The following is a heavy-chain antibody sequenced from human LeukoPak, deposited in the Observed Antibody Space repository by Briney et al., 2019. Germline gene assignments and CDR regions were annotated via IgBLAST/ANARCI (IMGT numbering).Heavy chain of an antibody. CDR1: RFTISNYW. D-gene: IGHD4-23*01. V-gene: IGHV3-7*03. Sequence: GGSLRLSCAASRFTISNYWMSWVRQAPGKGLEWVANIKQDGSEKYYVDSVKGRFTISRDNAKNSLYLQMNSLRAEDTALYYCAKARGGGNGLGFDCWGQGTLVTVSS. J-gene: IGHJ4*02. CDR3: AKARGGGNGLGFDC. CDR2: IKQDGSEK.